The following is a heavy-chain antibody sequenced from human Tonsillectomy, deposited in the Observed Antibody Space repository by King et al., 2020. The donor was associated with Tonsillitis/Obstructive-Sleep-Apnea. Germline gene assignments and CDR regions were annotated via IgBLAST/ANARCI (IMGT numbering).Heavy chain of an antibody. CDR2: INSDGSST. J-gene: IGHJ6*03. CDR3: ARAHYYYYMDV. V-gene: IGHV3-74*01. Sequence: VQLVESGGGLVQPGGSLRLSCAASGFTFSSYWMHWVRQAPGKGLVWVSRINSDGSSTSSADSVKCRFTISRDNAKNTLYLQMNSLRAEDTAVYYCARAHYYYYMDVWGKGTTVTVSS. CDR1: GFTFSSYW.